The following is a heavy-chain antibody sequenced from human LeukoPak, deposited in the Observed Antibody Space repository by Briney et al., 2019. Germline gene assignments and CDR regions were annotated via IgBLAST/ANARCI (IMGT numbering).Heavy chain of an antibody. Sequence: PGGCLRLSCAASGFTFSSYGMHWVRQAPGKGLEWVAFIRYDGSDKYYAESVKGRFTFSRDNSKNTLYLQMNSVRAEDTAVYYWTNELMGGDGALEMGGPGTMVTVSS. CDR2: IRYDGSDK. D-gene: IGHD3-10*01. CDR3: TNELMGGDGALEM. J-gene: IGHJ3*02. V-gene: IGHV3-30*02. CDR1: GFTFSSYG.